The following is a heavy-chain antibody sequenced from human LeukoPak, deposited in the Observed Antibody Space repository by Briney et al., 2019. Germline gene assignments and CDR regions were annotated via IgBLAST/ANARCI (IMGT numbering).Heavy chain of an antibody. D-gene: IGHD5-12*01. CDR3: ARLRFQYSGYDTYEYNWFDP. J-gene: IGHJ5*02. Sequence: SETLSLTCYVSGGSISNSNYYWGWIRQPPGKGLEWIGTIYYSGKTYYNMSLKSRVTISVDTSKNQFSLKLSSVTAADTAVYYCARLRFQYSGYDTYEYNWFDPWGQGTLVTVSS. CDR2: IYYSGKT. V-gene: IGHV4-39*07. CDR1: GGSISNSNYY.